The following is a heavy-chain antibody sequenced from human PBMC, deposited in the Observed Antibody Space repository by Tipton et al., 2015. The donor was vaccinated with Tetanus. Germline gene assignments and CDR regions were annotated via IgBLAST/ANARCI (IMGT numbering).Heavy chain of an antibody. CDR3: AGVTAQRTELYFEH. J-gene: IGHJ1*01. CDR2: VYYTGDT. V-gene: IGHV4-59*02. Sequence: TLSLTCTVSGDSVSGYYWSWSRQPHGKGLEWVGYVYYTGDTNYNPSLKSRVTISMDRSENQISLKMTSVTAADTAVYYCAGVTAQRTELYFEHWGQGTQVTLSS. CDR1: GDSVSGYY. D-gene: IGHD2-8*02.